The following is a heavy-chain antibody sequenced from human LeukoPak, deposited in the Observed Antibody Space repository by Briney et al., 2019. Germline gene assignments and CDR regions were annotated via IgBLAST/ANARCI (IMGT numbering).Heavy chain of an antibody. V-gene: IGHV4-61*08. D-gene: IGHD3-10*01. Sequence: SETLSLTCTVSGGSVSSGGYYWSWIRQPPGKGLEWIGYIYYSGSTNYNPSLKSRVTISVDTSKNQFSLKVSSVTAADTAVYYCARRGGSGRSFDYWGQGTLVTVSS. CDR3: ARRGGSGRSFDY. J-gene: IGHJ4*02. CDR1: GGSVSSGGYY. CDR2: IYYSGST.